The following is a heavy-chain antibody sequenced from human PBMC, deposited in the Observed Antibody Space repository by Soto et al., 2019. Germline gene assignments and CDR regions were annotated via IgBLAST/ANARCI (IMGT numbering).Heavy chain of an antibody. CDR3: ARSEGISAYYYGSDV. CDR2: IYAGDSDT. J-gene: IGHJ6*02. V-gene: IGHV5-51*01. CDR1: GYKFSNYW. D-gene: IGHD2-21*01. Sequence: ESVKISCKGSGYKFSNYWIGWVRQSPGKGLEWVGIIYAGDSDTRYSPSFQGQVTISADKSISTAYLQWSSLQDSDTAMYFCARSEGISAYYYGSDVWGQGTTVTVSS.